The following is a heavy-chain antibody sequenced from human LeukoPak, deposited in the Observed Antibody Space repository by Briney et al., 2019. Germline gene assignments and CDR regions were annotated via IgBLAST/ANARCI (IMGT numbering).Heavy chain of an antibody. D-gene: IGHD3-22*01. CDR2: IYYSGST. Sequence: SETLSLTCTVSGGSISSGGYYWSWIRQHPGKGLEWIGYIYYSGSTYYNPSLKSRVTISVDTSKNQFSLKLSSVTAADTAVYYCARVLTCYYDSSGYFKPYYFDYWGQGTLVTVSS. V-gene: IGHV4-30-4*08. CDR3: ARVLTCYYDSSGYFKPYYFDY. J-gene: IGHJ4*02. CDR1: GGSISSGGYY.